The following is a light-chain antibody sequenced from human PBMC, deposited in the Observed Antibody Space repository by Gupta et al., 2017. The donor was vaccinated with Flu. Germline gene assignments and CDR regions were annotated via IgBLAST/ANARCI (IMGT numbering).Light chain of an antibody. Sequence: PSSLSASVGDRVTITCRASQSISSYLNWYQQKPGKAPKLLIYAASSLQSGVPSRFSGSGSGTDFILTISRLQSEDFATYYCQQCDSTPWTVGQGTKVEIK. CDR1: QSISSY. CDR3: QQCDSTPWT. CDR2: AAS. J-gene: IGKJ1*01. V-gene: IGKV1-39*01.